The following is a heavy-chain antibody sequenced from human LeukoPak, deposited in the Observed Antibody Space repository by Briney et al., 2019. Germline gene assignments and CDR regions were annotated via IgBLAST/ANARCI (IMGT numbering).Heavy chain of an antibody. V-gene: IGHV1-18*01. CDR1: GYTFTSYG. J-gene: IGHJ4*02. Sequence: ASVKVSCKASGYTFTSYGISWVRQAPGQGLEWMGWISAYNGNTNYAQKLQGRVTMTIDTSTSTAYMELRSLRSDDTAVYYCARDGGGKWELQSDYWGQGTLVTVSS. CDR3: ARDGGGKWELQSDY. D-gene: IGHD1-26*01. CDR2: ISAYNGNT.